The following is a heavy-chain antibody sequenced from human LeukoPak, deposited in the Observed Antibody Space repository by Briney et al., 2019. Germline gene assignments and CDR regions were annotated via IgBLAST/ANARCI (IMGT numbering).Heavy chain of an antibody. D-gene: IGHD2-15*01. CDR3: AKSSGGSYSWFDP. V-gene: IGHV3-23*01. CDR1: GITFSNYG. Sequence: GGSLRLSCAASGITFSNYGMNWVRKAPGKGLEFLSTISGGGGSTYYADSVKGRFTISRDNSKNTPYLQMNSLRAEDTAIYYCAKSSGGSYSWFDPWGQGTLVTVSS. CDR2: ISGGGGST. J-gene: IGHJ5*02.